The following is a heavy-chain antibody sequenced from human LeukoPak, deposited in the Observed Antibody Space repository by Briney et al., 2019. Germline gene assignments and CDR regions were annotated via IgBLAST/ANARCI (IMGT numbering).Heavy chain of an antibody. J-gene: IGHJ3*02. CDR3: ARSVIAVVPAAIFDAFDI. V-gene: IGHV4-31*03. Sequence: PSETLSLTCTVSGGSISSGGYYWSWIRQHPGKGLEWIGYIYYSGSTYYNPSLKSRVTISVDTSKNHFSLKLSSVTAADTAVYYCARSVIAVVPAAIFDAFDIWGQGTMVTVSS. CDR2: IYYSGST. CDR1: GGSISSGGYY. D-gene: IGHD2-2*01.